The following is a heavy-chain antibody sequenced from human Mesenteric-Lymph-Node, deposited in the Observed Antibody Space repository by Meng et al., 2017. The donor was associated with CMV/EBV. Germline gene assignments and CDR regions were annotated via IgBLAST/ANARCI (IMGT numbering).Heavy chain of an antibody. J-gene: IGHJ5*02. D-gene: IGHD3-10*01. CDR2: IIPVLDTS. V-gene: IGHV1-69*01. CDR1: TYA. Sequence: TYAISWVRQAPGQGLEWIGGIIPVLDTSNYAEKFQGRITITADESTSTAYMELSSLRYDDTAVYYCARGGLTYYFGSGSLPGWFDPWSQGTLVTVSS. CDR3: ARGGLTYYFGSGSLPGWFDP.